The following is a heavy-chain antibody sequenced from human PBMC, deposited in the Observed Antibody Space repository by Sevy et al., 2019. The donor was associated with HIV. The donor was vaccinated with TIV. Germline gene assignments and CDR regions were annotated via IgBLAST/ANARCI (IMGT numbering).Heavy chain of an antibody. Sequence: GGSLILSCAASGFTFSSYAMSWVRQAPGKGLEWVSAISGSGGSTYYADSVKGRFTISRDNSKNTLYLQMNSLRAEDTAVYYCAKDREVRGVIIFYFDYWGQGTLVTVSS. CDR3: AKDREVRGVIIFYFDY. CDR2: ISGSGGST. J-gene: IGHJ4*02. CDR1: GFTFSSYA. V-gene: IGHV3-23*01. D-gene: IGHD3-10*01.